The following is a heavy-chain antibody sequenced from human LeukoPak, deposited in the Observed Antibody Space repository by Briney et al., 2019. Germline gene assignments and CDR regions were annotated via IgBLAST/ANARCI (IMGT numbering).Heavy chain of an antibody. CDR3: TRAPGYCSSTSCQGDGYYFDY. J-gene: IGHJ4*02. V-gene: IGHV3-49*04. CDR2: IRSKAYGGTT. Sequence: GGSLRLSCTASGFTFGDYAMSWVRQAPGKGLEWVGFIRSKAYGGTTEYAASVKGRFTNSRDDSKSIAYLQMNSLKTEDTAVYYCTRAPGYCSSTSCQGDGYYFDYWGQGTLVTVSS. D-gene: IGHD2-2*01. CDR1: GFTFGDYA.